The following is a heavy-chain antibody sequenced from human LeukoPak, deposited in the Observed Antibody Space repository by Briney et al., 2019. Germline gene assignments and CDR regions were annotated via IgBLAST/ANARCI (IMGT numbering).Heavy chain of an antibody. J-gene: IGHJ1*01. Sequence: PSETLSLTCTVPGGSISSYYWSWIRQPPGKGLEWIGYVYYSGSTNYNPSLKSRVTMSVATSKNQFSLKLSSVTAADTAVYYCASLRYCSGGSCFPKYFQHWGQGTLVTVSS. CDR3: ASLRYCSGGSCFPKYFQH. V-gene: IGHV4-59*08. CDR2: VYYSGST. CDR1: GGSISSYY. D-gene: IGHD2-15*01.